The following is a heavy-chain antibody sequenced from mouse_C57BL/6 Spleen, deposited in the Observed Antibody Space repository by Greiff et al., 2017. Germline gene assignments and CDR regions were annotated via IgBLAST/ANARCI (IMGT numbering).Heavy chain of an antibody. D-gene: IGHD1-1*01. CDR2: INPSTGGT. CDR1: GYSFTGYY. V-gene: IGHV1-42*01. CDR3: ARLDTTVVATDY. J-gene: IGHJ2*01. Sequence: VQLQQSGPELVKPGASVKISCKASGYSFTGYYMNWVKQSPEKSLEWIGEINPSTGGTTYNQKFKAKATLTVDKSSSTAYMQLKSLTSEDSAVYYCARLDTTVVATDYWGQGTTLTVSS.